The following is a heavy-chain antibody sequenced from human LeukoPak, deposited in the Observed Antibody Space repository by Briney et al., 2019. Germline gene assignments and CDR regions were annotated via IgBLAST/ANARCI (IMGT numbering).Heavy chain of an antibody. D-gene: IGHD3-22*01. CDR3: ATEGGPDYYDRSGYYGVDY. CDR1: GGSISSGSYY. Sequence: PSETLSLTCTVSGGSISSGSYYWTWIRQPAGKGLEWIGRLYSSGSTNYNTSLKSRVSISVDTSKNQFSLKLSSVTAADTAVYYCATEGGPDYYDRSGYYGVDYWGQGTLVTVSS. CDR2: LYSSGST. J-gene: IGHJ4*02. V-gene: IGHV4-61*02.